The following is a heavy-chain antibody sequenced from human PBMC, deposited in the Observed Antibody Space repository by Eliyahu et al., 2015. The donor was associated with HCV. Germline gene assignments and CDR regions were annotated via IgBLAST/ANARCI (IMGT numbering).Heavy chain of an antibody. CDR2: IIPIFGTA. J-gene: IGHJ3*02. CDR1: GXTFSSYA. Sequence: QVQLVQSGAEVKKPGSSVKVSCKASGXTFSSYAISWVRQAPGQGLEWMGGIIPIFGTANYAQKFQGRVTITADESTSTAYMELSSLRSEDTAVYYCARGRTTVTTVAAPRDAFDIWGQGTMVTVSS. V-gene: IGHV1-69*01. CDR3: ARGRTTVTTVAAPRDAFDI. D-gene: IGHD4-17*01.